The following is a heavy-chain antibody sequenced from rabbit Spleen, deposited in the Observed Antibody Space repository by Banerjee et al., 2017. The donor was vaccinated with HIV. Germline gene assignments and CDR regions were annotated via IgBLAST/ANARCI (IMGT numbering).Heavy chain of an antibody. D-gene: IGHD1-1*01. CDR1: GFSFSSSSW. J-gene: IGHJ4*01. V-gene: IGHV1S40*01. Sequence: QSLEESGGDLVKPGASLTLTYTAPGFSFSSSSWICWVRQAPGKGLEWIACIYAGSSGGTYYATWAKGRFTISKTSSTTVTLQMTSLTAADTATYFCARGSSPHNLWGQGTLVTVS. CDR2: IYAGSSGGT. CDR3: ARGSSPHNL.